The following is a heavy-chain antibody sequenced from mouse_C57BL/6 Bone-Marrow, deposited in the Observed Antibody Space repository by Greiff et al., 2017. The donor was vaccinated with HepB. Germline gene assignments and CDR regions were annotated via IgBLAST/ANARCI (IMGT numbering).Heavy chain of an antibody. CDR2: IYPRSGNT. V-gene: IGHV1-81*01. J-gene: IGHJ3*01. CDR3: ARYYYGSRGGPWFAY. D-gene: IGHD1-1*01. CDR1: GYTFTSYG. Sequence: QVQLKQSGAELARPGASVKLSCKASGYTFTSYGISWVKQRTGQGLEWIGEIYPRSGNTYYNEKFKGKATLTADKSSSKAYMELRSLTSEDSAVYFCARYYYGSRGGPWFAYWGQGTLVTVSA.